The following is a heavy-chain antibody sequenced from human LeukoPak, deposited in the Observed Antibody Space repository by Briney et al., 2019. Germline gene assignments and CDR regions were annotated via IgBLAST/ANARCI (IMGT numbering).Heavy chain of an antibody. J-gene: IGHJ4*02. CDR2: IYYSGST. CDR1: GGSISSSSYY. V-gene: IGHV4-39*01. CDR3: AADSGSYWASFDY. D-gene: IGHD1-26*01. Sequence: PSETLSLTCTVSGGSISSSSYYWGWIRQPPGKGLEWIGSIYYSGSTYYNPSLKSRVTISVDTSKNQFSLKLSSVTAADTAVYYCAADSGSYWASFDYWGQGTLVTVSS.